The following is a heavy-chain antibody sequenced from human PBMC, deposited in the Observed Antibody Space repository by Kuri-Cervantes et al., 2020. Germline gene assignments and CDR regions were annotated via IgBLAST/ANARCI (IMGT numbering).Heavy chain of an antibody. D-gene: IGHD3-22*01. J-gene: IGHJ5*02. CDR1: GFNVSPYT. CDR2: ITSDGRRT. CDR3: AKEGYYYDSTGQNWFDP. V-gene: IGHV3-48*01. Sequence: WGTLRLSCAASGFNVSPYTMHWVRQAPGKGLEWISSITSDGRRTFYADSVKGRVTISRDNVKNSLFLQMNRPRVEDTAVYYCAKEGYYYDSTGQNWFDPWGQGTLVTVSS.